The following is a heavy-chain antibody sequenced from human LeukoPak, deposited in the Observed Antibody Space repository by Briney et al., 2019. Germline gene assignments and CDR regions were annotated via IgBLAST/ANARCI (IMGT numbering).Heavy chain of an antibody. V-gene: IGHV3-48*03. Sequence: SVKGRFTISRDNAKKSLYLQMNSLRAEDTAAYYCARDYYDSSGLEYWGQGTLVTVSS. J-gene: IGHJ4*02. D-gene: IGHD3-22*01. CDR3: ARDYYDSSGLEY.